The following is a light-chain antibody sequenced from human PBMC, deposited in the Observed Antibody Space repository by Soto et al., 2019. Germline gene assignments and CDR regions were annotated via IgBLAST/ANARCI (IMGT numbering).Light chain of an antibody. CDR1: QSVGSY. Sequence: EIQMTQSPSSLSASLGDTVTITCRASQSVGSYLNWYQQRPGKAPRLLIFATSRLQSGVPSRFSGFGSGSDFTLTIRSLQPEDFPTYYCQQSYNKPLVTIGQGTRLEI. CDR2: ATS. J-gene: IGKJ5*01. CDR3: QQSYNKPLVT. V-gene: IGKV1-39*01.